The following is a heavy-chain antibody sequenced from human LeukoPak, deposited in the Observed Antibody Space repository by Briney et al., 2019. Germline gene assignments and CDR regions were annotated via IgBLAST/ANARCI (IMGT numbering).Heavy chain of an antibody. D-gene: IGHD6-19*01. Sequence: PGGSLRLSCAASGFTFSDYYMSWIRQAPGKRLYRVSGSNWNGGSTGHADSVKGRFTSSRENANNSLYRQMNSLRAEDRALDYCARERRSIGWYYFDYWGQGALGTVSS. CDR3: ARERRSIGWYYFDY. CDR2: SNWNGGST. J-gene: IGHJ4*02. V-gene: IGHV3-20*04. CDR1: GFTFSDYY.